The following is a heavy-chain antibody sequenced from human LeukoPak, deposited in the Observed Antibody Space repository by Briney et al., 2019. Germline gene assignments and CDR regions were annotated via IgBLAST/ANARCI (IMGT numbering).Heavy chain of an antibody. CDR3: AKDPCTSCYMFDY. CDR2: INPNSGGT. J-gene: IGHJ4*02. V-gene: IGHV1-2*02. D-gene: IGHD2-2*01. CDR1: GYTFTGYY. Sequence: ASVKVSCKASGYTFTGYYMHWVRQAPGQGLEWMGWINPNSGGTNYAQKFQGRVTMTRDTSISTAYMELSRLRSDDTAVYYCAKDPCTSCYMFDYWGQGTLVTVSS.